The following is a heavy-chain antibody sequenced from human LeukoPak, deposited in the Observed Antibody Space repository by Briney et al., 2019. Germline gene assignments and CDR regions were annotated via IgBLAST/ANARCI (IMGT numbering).Heavy chain of an antibody. Sequence: SETLPLTCTVSGGSITSYYWSWIRQPAGKGLEWIGRMYLSGETNYNPSLRSRVTMSLDTSKNLFSLKLTSATAADTAVYYCASGIQWTGNNHWGQGTLVTVSS. D-gene: IGHD3/OR15-3a*01. CDR1: GGSITSYY. V-gene: IGHV4-4*07. CDR2: MYLSGET. CDR3: ASGIQWTGNNH. J-gene: IGHJ5*02.